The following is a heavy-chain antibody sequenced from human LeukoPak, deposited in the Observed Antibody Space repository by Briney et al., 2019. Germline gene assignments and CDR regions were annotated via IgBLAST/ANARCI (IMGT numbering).Heavy chain of an antibody. D-gene: IGHD3-10*01. CDR3: ARDDYGSGSYYKTPLYYYGMDV. CDR1: GFTFSSYS. J-gene: IGHJ6*02. Sequence: GGSLRLSCAASGFTFSSYSMNWVRQAPGKGLEWVSSISSSSSYIYYADSVKGRFTISRDNAKNSLYLQMNSLRAEDTAVYYCARDDYGSGSYYKTPLYYYGMDVWGQGTTVTVSS. V-gene: IGHV3-21*01. CDR2: ISSSSSYI.